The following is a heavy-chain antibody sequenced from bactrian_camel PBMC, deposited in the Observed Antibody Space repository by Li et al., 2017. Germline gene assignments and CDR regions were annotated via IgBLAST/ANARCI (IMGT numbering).Heavy chain of an antibody. CDR1: GSGYKSYC. J-gene: IGHJ6*01. V-gene: IGHV3S31*01. CDR3: AARPYYGDTPICGETPGFFNS. Sequence: DVQLVKSGGGSVQTGGSLRLSCVWKGSGYKSYCLGWFRQAPGKEREYISAIEGDRIMRYSDSVKGRFTISKDSAKNTLYLQMTSLGPEDVAMYYCAARPYYGDTPICGETPGFFNSWGQGTQVTVS. D-gene: IGHD1*01. CDR2: IEGDRIMR.